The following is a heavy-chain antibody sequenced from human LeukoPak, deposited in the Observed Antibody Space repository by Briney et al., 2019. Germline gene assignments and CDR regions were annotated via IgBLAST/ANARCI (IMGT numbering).Heavy chain of an antibody. CDR3: AKGGVGATRGWDYFDY. CDR2: ISWNSGSI. Sequence: GGSLRLSCAASGSTFDDYAMHWVRQAPGKGLEWVSGISWNSGSIGYADSVKGRFTISRDNAKNSLYLQMNSLRAEDTALYYCAKGGVGATRGWDYFDYWGQGTLVTVSS. V-gene: IGHV3-9*01. J-gene: IGHJ4*02. CDR1: GSTFDDYA. D-gene: IGHD1-26*01.